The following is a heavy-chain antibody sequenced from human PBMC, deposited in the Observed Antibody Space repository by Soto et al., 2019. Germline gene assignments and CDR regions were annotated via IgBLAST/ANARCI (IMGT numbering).Heavy chain of an antibody. V-gene: IGHV4-34*01. CDR3: ARGSIGGSYYGLIGY. CDR1: GGSFRGYY. CDR2: INHSGST. J-gene: IGHJ4*02. D-gene: IGHD1-26*01. Sequence: SETLSLTCAVYGGSFRGYYWSWIRQPPGKGLEWIGEINHSGSTNYNPSLKSRVTISVDTSKNQFSLKLSSVTAADTAVYYCARGSIGGSYYGLIGYWGQGTLVTVSS.